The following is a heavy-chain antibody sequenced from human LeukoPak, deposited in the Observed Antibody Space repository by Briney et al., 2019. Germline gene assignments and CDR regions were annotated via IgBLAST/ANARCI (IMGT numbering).Heavy chain of an antibody. V-gene: IGHV3-48*03. J-gene: IGHJ4*02. Sequence: PGGSLRLSCAASGFTFSSYEMNWVRQAPGKGLEWVSYISSSGSTIYYADSVKGRFTISRDNAKNSLYLPMNSLRAEDTAVYYCARGFHDYGDQFDYWGQGTLVTVSS. CDR3: ARGFHDYGDQFDY. D-gene: IGHD4-17*01. CDR1: GFTFSSYE. CDR2: ISSSGSTI.